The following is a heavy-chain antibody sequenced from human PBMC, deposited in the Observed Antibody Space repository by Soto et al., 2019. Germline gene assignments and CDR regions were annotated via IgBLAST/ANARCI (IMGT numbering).Heavy chain of an antibody. CDR2: INHTGGT. CDR3: ARSSHKESWFDP. Sequence: SETLSLTCAVYGGSVNGYYWNWIRQPPGKGLEWIGEINHTGGTHYNPSLKSRVTMSIDTSRNQFSLKLNSVTAADTAVYYCARSSHKESWFDPWGQGTLVTVSS. CDR1: GGSVNGYY. V-gene: IGHV4-34*10. J-gene: IGHJ5*02. D-gene: IGHD6-13*01.